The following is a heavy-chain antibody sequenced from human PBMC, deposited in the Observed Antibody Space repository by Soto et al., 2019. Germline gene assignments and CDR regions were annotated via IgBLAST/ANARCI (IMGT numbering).Heavy chain of an antibody. D-gene: IGHD2-2*01. V-gene: IGHV1-18*01. Sequence: ASVKVSCKASGYTFTSYGISWVRQAPGQGLEWMGWISAYNGNTNYAQKLQGRVTMTTDTSTSTAYMELRSLRSDDTAVYYCARKDCSSTSCYRYGWFDPWGQGTLVTVS. CDR1: GYTFTSYG. CDR3: ARKDCSSTSCYRYGWFDP. J-gene: IGHJ5*02. CDR2: ISAYNGNT.